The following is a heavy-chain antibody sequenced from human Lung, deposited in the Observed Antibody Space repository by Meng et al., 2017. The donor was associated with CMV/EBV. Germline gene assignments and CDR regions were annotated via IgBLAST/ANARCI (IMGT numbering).Heavy chain of an antibody. CDR3: ARDWECLDRSDVFDI. CDR2: VGGCDGDT. Sequence: ASVKVSXKASGYTFSRYGISYVRQAPGQGLQWLGWVGGCDGDTNYAPEFRGRATMTTDTSTNTVYMELRSLTSDDTAVYYCARDWECLDRSDVFDIWGQGTMVXVSS. CDR1: GYTFSRYG. V-gene: IGHV1-18*01. J-gene: IGHJ3*02. D-gene: IGHD3-9*01.